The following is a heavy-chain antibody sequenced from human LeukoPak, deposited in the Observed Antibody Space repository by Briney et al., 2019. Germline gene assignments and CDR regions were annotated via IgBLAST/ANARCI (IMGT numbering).Heavy chain of an antibody. CDR2: ISSSSSYI. Sequence: GGSLRLSCAASGFTFSSYSMNWVRQAPGKGLEWVSSISSSSSYIYYADSVKGRFTISRDNAKNSLYLQMDILRAEDTAFYYCARHFNGYYEGVFDYWGQGTLVTVSS. V-gene: IGHV3-21*04. CDR3: ARHFNGYYEGVFDY. D-gene: IGHD3-22*01. J-gene: IGHJ4*02. CDR1: GFTFSSYS.